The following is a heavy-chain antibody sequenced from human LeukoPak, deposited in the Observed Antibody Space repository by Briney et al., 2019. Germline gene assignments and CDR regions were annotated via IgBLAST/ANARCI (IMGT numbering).Heavy chain of an antibody. CDR3: ARSLDYYYYGMDV. D-gene: IGHD1-1*01. J-gene: IGHJ6*02. CDR1: GGSFSGYY. Sequence: SETLSLTCAVYGGSFSGYYWSWIRQPPGKGLEWIGEINHSGSTNYNPSLKSRVTISVGTSKNQFSLKLSSVTAADTAVYYCARSLDYYYYGMDVWGQGTTVTVSS. V-gene: IGHV4-34*01. CDR2: INHSGST.